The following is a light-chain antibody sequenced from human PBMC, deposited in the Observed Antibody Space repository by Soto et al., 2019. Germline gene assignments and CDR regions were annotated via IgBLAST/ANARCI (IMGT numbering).Light chain of an antibody. Sequence: EIVLTQSPATLSLSPGERATLSCRASQSVSSYLACYQQKPGQAPRLLIYDASNRATGIPARFSGSGSGTDFNLTISSLEPEDFAVYYCQQRSNWPPYTFGQRTKLEIK. CDR1: QSVSSY. CDR2: DAS. CDR3: QQRSNWPPYT. J-gene: IGKJ2*01. V-gene: IGKV3-11*01.